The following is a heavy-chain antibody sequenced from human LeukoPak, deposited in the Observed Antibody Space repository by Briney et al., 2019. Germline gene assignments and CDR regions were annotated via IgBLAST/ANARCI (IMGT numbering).Heavy chain of an antibody. CDR3: ARGFEWLHNWFDP. V-gene: IGHV1-69*04. CDR2: VIPILGIA. D-gene: IGHD3-9*01. Sequence: ASVKVSCKASGGTFSSYAISWVRQAPGQGLEWMGRVIPILGIANYAQKFQGRVTITADKSTSTAYMELSSLRSEDTAVYYCARGFEWLHNWFDPWGQGTLVTVSS. J-gene: IGHJ5*02. CDR1: GGTFSSYA.